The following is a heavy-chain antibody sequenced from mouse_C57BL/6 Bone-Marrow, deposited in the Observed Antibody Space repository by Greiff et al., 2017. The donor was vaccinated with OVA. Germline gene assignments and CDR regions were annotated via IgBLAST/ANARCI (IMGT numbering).Heavy chain of an antibody. D-gene: IGHD1-1*01. Sequence: VQLQQSGAELVRPGASVTLSCKASGYTFTDYEMHWVKQTPVHGLEWIGAIDPETGGTAYNQKFKGKAILTADKSSSTAYMELRSLTSEDSAVYCCTRPLVATGYFDVWGTGTTVTVSS. CDR2: IDPETGGT. J-gene: IGHJ1*03. CDR1: GYTFTDYE. V-gene: IGHV1-15*01. CDR3: TRPLVATGYFDV.